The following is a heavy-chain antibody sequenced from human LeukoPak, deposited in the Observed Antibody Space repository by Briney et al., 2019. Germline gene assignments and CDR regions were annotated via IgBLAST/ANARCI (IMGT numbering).Heavy chain of an antibody. CDR3: ARRGGGWELPHDAFDI. J-gene: IGHJ3*02. D-gene: IGHD1-26*01. CDR1: GYTFTTYW. Sequence: SGESLKISCKGSGYTFTTYWIGWVRQMPGKGLEWMGIIYPGDSDTRYSPSFQGQVTISADKSISTAYLQWSSLKASDTAMYYCARRGGGWELPHDAFDIWGQGTMVTASS. V-gene: IGHV5-51*01. CDR2: IYPGDSDT.